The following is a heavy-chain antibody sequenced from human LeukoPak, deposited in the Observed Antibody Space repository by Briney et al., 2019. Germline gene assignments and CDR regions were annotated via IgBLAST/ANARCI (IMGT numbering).Heavy chain of an antibody. Sequence: GASVKVSCKASGGTSSSYAISWVRQAPGQGLEWMGRIIPILGIANYAQKFQGRVTITADKSTSTAYMELSSLRSEDTAVYYCTTKIFGVVNDDYWGQGTLVTVSS. CDR3: TTKIFGVVNDDY. CDR2: IIPILGIA. CDR1: GGTSSSYA. J-gene: IGHJ4*02. D-gene: IGHD3-3*01. V-gene: IGHV1-69*04.